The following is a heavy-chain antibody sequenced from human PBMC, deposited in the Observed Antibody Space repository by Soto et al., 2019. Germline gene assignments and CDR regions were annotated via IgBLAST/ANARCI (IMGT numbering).Heavy chain of an antibody. D-gene: IGHD2-15*01. CDR3: ARSRGYCSGGSCYWFDP. CDR2: INHSGST. J-gene: IGHJ5*02. CDR1: GGSFSGYY. Sequence: QVQLQQWGAGLLKPSETLSLTCAVYGGSFSGYYWSWIRQPPGKGLEWIGEINHSGSTNYNPSLKSRVTISVDTSKNQFSLKLSSVTAADTAVYYCARSRGYCSGGSCYWFDPWGQGTLVTVS. V-gene: IGHV4-34*01.